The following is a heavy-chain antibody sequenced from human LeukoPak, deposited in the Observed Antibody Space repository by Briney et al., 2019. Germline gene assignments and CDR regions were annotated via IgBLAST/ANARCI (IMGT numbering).Heavy chain of an antibody. CDR1: GFTFTRYG. Sequence: GGWLSLSCVSSGFTFTRYGMSGVRQAGCRGREGVSAISGSGGSTYYADSVKGRFTISRDNAKNSLYLQMNSLRGEDTAVYYCAKDRIQNYVGGSNFDYWGQGMLVTVSS. CDR2: ISGSGGST. CDR3: AKDRIQNYVGGSNFDY. J-gene: IGHJ4*02. V-gene: IGHV3-23*01. D-gene: IGHD1-7*01.